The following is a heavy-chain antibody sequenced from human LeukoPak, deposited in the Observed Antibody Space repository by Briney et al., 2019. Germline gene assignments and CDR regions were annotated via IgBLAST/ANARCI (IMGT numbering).Heavy chain of an antibody. CDR2: IYYSGST. J-gene: IGHJ4*02. Sequence: MSSETLSLTCAVSGGSISSNSYYWGWIRQPPGKGLEWIGSIYYSGSTYYNPSLKSRVTISVDTSKNQFSLKLSSVTAADTALYYCARGTLYSGWSYYFDSWGQGTLVTVSS. CDR1: GGSISSNSYY. D-gene: IGHD6-19*01. V-gene: IGHV4-39*07. CDR3: ARGTLYSGWSYYFDS.